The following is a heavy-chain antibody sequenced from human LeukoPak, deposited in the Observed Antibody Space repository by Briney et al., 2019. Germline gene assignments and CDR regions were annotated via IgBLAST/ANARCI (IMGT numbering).Heavy chain of an antibody. Sequence: SVKVSCKASGGTFSSYAISWVRQAPGQGLEWMGRIIPILGIANYAQKLQGRVTMTTDTSTSTAYMELRSLRSDDTAVYYCAIGYCSGGSCYRGSSYFDYWGQGTLVTVSS. V-gene: IGHV1-69*04. CDR2: IIPILGIA. CDR3: AIGYCSGGSCYRGSSYFDY. D-gene: IGHD2-15*01. J-gene: IGHJ4*02. CDR1: GGTFSSYA.